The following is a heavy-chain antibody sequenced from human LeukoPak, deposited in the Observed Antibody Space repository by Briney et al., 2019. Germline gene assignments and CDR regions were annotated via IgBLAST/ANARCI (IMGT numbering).Heavy chain of an antibody. J-gene: IGHJ3*02. CDR1: GFTVSSNY. CDR2: IYSGGST. V-gene: IGHV3-53*01. D-gene: IGHD1-1*01. CDR3: ARVRTDAFDI. Sequence: GGSLRLSCAASGFTVSSNYMSWVRQAPGKGLEWVSVIYSGGSTYYADSVKGRFTISRANSKNTLYLQMNSLRAEDTTVYYCARVRTDAFDIWGQGTMVTVSS.